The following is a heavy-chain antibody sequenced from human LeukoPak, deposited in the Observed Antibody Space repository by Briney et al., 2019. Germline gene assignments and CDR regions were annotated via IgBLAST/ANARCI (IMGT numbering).Heavy chain of an antibody. CDR3: ATDSSGYYLPLFDH. J-gene: IGHJ4*02. V-gene: IGHV1-2*02. CDR1: GYPFTYYY. Sequence: ASVKVSYKASGYPFTYYYIHWVRQAPGQGLEWMGWINPNTGGANYAQKFQGRVTMTRDTSISTAYMELSRLRSDDTAVYYCATDSSGYYLPLFDHWGQGTPVTVSS. CDR2: INPNTGGA. D-gene: IGHD3-22*01.